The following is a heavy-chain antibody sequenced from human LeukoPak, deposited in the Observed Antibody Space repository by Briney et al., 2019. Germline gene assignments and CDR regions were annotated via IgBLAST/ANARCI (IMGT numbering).Heavy chain of an antibody. CDR3: ARDLGDSSGPLHSDI. CDR1: GGSISSNY. J-gene: IGHJ3*02. D-gene: IGHD3-22*01. CDR2: IYSGGST. Sequence: ETLSLTCTVSGGSISSNYMSWVRQAPGKGLEWVSVIYSGGSTYYADSVKGRFTISRDNSKNTLYLQMNSLRAEDTAVYYCARDLGDSSGPLHSDIWGQGTMVTVSS. V-gene: IGHV3-66*01.